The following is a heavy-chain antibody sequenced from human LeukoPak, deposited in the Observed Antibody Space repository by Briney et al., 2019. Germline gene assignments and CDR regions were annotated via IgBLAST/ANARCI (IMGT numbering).Heavy chain of an antibody. V-gene: IGHV3-74*01. D-gene: IGHD3-9*01. CDR1: GFTFDDYA. CDR3: ASTTGYSHYYYYYGMDV. Sequence: GGSLRLSCAASGFTFDDYAMHWVRQAPGKGLVWVSRINSDGSSTSYADSVKGRFTISRDNAKNTLYLQMNSLRAEDTAVYYCASTTGYSHYYYYYGMDVWGQGTTVTVSS. J-gene: IGHJ6*02. CDR2: INSDGSST.